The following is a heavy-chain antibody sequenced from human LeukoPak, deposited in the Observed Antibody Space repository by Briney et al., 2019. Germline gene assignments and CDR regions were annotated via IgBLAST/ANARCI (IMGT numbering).Heavy chain of an antibody. CDR1: GFTFSDYY. D-gene: IGHD4-17*01. J-gene: IGHJ4*02. Sequence: RGSLRLSCAASGFTFSDYYMSWIRQAPGKGLEWVSYISSSGSTIYYADSVKGRFTISRDNAKNSLYLQMNSLRAEDTAVYYCANIYGDYEWNYWGQGTLVTVSS. CDR3: ANIYGDYEWNY. V-gene: IGHV3-11*04. CDR2: ISSSGSTI.